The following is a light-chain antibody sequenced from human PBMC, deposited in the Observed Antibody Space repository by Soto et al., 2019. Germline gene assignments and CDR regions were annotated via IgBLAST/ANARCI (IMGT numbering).Light chain of an antibody. CDR1: QSVGSN. CDR3: HPYNNSPRWS. V-gene: IGKV3-15*01. Sequence: IVMTQSPVSLAVTAGESASLSCRASQSVGSNLACYQQKPGQAPRLLVYGASTRGTGIPARFSGSGSETQPXHTTSRLXSEEFTMDTCHPYNNSPRWSLGQGTTVDSK. CDR2: GAS. J-gene: IGKJ1*01.